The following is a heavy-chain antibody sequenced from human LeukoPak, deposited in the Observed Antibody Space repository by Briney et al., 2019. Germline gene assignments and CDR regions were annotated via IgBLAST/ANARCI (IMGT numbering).Heavy chain of an antibody. Sequence: GAPGKLSCKASGYTFTNYGLSWVRQAPGQGLEWMGWISGYNGMTNYAQRLQGRVTLTTDTSTNTAYMELTSLRSDDTAVYYCARDGGGPRDAFDIWGQGTMATVSS. CDR1: GYTFTNYG. CDR3: ARDGGGPRDAFDI. CDR2: ISGYNGMT. V-gene: IGHV1-18*01. J-gene: IGHJ3*02. D-gene: IGHD2-15*01.